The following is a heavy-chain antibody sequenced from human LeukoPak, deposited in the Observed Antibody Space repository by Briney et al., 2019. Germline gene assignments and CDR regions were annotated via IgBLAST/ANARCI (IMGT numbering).Heavy chain of an antibody. CDR3: ARDRSDGYNKNDY. CDR1: GFTFSTFW. Sequence: GGSLRLSCAASGFTFSTFWMHWVRQVPGKGLVWVSRINSDGSSTNYADSVKGRFTISRDNAKNSLYLQMNSLRAEDTAVYYCARDRSDGYNKNDYWGQGTLVTVSS. D-gene: IGHD5-24*01. CDR2: INSDGSST. J-gene: IGHJ4*02. V-gene: IGHV3-74*01.